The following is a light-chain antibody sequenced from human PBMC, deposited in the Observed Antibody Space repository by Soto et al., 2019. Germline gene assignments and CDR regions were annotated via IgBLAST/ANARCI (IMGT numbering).Light chain of an antibody. Sequence: EIVLTQSPGTLSLSPGERATLSCRASQSVTSTYLSWYQQKPGQAPRLLIYAASSRETGIPDTFSGSGSGTDFTLTISRLEPEDFAVYYCQQYDSSPYTFGHGTKVEIK. CDR2: AAS. V-gene: IGKV3-20*01. CDR1: QSVTSTY. CDR3: QQYDSSPYT. J-gene: IGKJ2*01.